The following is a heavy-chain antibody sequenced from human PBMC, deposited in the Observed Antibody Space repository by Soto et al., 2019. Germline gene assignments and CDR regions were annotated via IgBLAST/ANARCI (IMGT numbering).Heavy chain of an antibody. D-gene: IGHD2-2*01. J-gene: IGHJ4*02. CDR3: ARDLAITVPAPMGY. V-gene: IGHV1-69*08. CDR1: GGTFSTYT. Sequence: QVQLVQSGAEVKKPGSSVRVSCKASGGTFSTYTISWVRQAPGQGLEWMGRIIPIVDRANYAQKFQGRVMMTADKSTSKAYMELGSLRSDDTAVYYCARDLAITVPAPMGYWGQGTLVTVSS. CDR2: IIPIVDRA.